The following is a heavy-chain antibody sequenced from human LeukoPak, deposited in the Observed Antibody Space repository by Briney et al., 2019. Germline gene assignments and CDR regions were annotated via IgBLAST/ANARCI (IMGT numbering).Heavy chain of an antibody. D-gene: IGHD6-19*01. CDR1: GFTFSSYS. CDR2: ISSSSSTI. J-gene: IGHJ6*02. CDR3: ARGEAVAGGYYYYYGMDV. Sequence: TGGSLRLSCAASGFTFSSYSMNWVRQAPGKGLEWVSYISSSSSTIYYADSVKGRFTISRDNAKNSLYLQMNSLRDEDTAVYYCARGEAVAGGYYYYYGMDVWGQGTTVTVSS. V-gene: IGHV3-48*02.